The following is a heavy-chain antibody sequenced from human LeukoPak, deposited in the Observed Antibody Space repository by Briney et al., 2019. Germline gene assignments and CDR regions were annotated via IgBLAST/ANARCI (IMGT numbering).Heavy chain of an antibody. D-gene: IGHD6-13*01. CDR1: GGTFSSYA. Sequence: ASVKVSCKASGGTFSSYAISWVRQAPGQGLEWMGGIIPIFGTANYAQKFQGRVTITADESTSTAYMELSSLRSEDTAVYYCAVHISSSSRYDYWGQGTLVTVSS. CDR3: AVHISSSSRYDY. J-gene: IGHJ4*02. V-gene: IGHV1-69*13. CDR2: IIPIFGTA.